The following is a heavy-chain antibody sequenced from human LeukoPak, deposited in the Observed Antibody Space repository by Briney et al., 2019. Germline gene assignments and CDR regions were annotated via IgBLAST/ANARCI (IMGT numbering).Heavy chain of an antibody. CDR1: GGSISSSSYY. CDR2: IYYSGST. Sequence: PSETLSLTCTVSGGSISSSSYYWGWIRQPPGKGLEWIGSIYYSGSTYYNPSLKSRVTISVDTSKNQFSLKLSSVTAADTAVYYCANSINRLILTGYLAPLGAFDIWGQGTMVTVSS. J-gene: IGHJ3*02. D-gene: IGHD3-9*01. V-gene: IGHV4-39*01. CDR3: ANSINRLILTGYLAPLGAFDI.